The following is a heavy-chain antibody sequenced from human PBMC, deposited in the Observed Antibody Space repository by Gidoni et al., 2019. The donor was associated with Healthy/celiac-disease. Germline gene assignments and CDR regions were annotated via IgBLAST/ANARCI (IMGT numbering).Heavy chain of an antibody. CDR2: ISGSGGST. CDR1: GFTFSSYA. Sequence: EVQLLESGGGLVQPGGSLRLSCAASGFTFSSYAMSWVRQAPGKGLEWVSAISGSGGSTYYADSVKGRFTISRDNSKNTLYLQMNSLRAEDTAVYYCAIQASYYDFWSGYYTDSVGMDVWGQGTTVTVSS. J-gene: IGHJ6*02. V-gene: IGHV3-23*01. D-gene: IGHD3-3*01. CDR3: AIQASYYDFWSGYYTDSVGMDV.